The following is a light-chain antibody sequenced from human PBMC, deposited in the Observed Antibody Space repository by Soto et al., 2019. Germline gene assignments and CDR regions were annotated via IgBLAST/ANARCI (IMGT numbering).Light chain of an antibody. CDR2: DAS. Sequence: EIVLTQSPATLSLAPGERATLSCRASQSVSSYLAWYQQKPGQPPRLLIYDASNSATGIPARFSGSGSGTDFTLTISSLEPEDFAVYYCQQRSNRPPVTFGGGTKVEIK. CDR1: QSVSSY. CDR3: QQRSNRPPVT. J-gene: IGKJ4*01. V-gene: IGKV3-11*01.